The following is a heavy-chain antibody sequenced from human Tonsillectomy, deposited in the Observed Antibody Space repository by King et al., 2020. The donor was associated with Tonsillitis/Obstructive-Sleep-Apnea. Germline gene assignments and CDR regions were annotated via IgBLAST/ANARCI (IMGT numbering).Heavy chain of an antibody. D-gene: IGHD2-2*02. CDR2: INTDNGNT. V-gene: IGHV1-3*04. Sequence: QLVQSGAEVKKPGASVKVSCKASGYTFSSYAMHWVRQAPGQRLEWMGWINTDNGNTKYTQKFQGRVTITRDTSASTAYMELSSLRAQDTAVYYCARDHIGCSSSTCYTLNWFDPWGQGTLVTVSS. J-gene: IGHJ5*02. CDR1: GYTFSSYA. CDR3: ARDHIGCSSSTCYTLNWFDP.